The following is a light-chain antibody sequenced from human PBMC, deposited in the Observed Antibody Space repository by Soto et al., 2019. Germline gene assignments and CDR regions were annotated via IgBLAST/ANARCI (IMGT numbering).Light chain of an antibody. CDR3: SSYRSGGPSVV. J-gene: IGLJ2*01. CDR1: SSDIGGYKY. CDR2: DVT. Sequence: QSALTQPASVSGSARQSITISCTGTSSDIGGYKYVSWYQQHPGKAPQLMIFDVTNRPSGVSNRFSGSKSGNTASLTISGLQAEDEADYYCSSYRSGGPSVVFGGGTKLTVL. V-gene: IGLV2-14*03.